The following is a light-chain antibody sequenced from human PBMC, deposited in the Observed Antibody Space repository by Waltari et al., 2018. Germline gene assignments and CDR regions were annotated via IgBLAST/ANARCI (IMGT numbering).Light chain of an antibody. V-gene: IGKV3-11*01. J-gene: IGKJ4*01. Sequence: EIVLTQSPATLSLSPGERATLSCRASQSVSSYLAWYQQKPGQAPRLLIYDASNRATGIPARFRGSGSGTDFTLTISSLEPEDFAVYYCQHRGGTFGGGTKVEIK. CDR2: DAS. CDR3: QHRGGT. CDR1: QSVSSY.